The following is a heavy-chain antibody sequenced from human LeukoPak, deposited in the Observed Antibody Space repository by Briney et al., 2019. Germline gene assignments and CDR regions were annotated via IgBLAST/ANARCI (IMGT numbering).Heavy chain of an antibody. CDR1: GYTFTSYA. D-gene: IGHD4-23*01. Sequence: ASVTVSCTASGYTFTSYAMNWVRQAPGQGLEWMGWINTNTGNPTYAQGFTGRFVFSLDTSVSTAYLQISSLKAEDTAVYYCAGATTVVTPGGNLGFWFDPWGQGTLVTVSS. J-gene: IGHJ5*02. V-gene: IGHV7-4-1*02. CDR3: AGATTVVTPGGNLGFWFDP. CDR2: INTNTGNP.